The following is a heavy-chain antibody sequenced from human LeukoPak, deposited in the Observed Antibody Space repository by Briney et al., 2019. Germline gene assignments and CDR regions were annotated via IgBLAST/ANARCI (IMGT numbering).Heavy chain of an antibody. V-gene: IGHV1-18*01. J-gene: IGHJ6*02. CDR2: TSAYNGKT. D-gene: IGHD3-22*01. Sequence: ASVKVSCKASGYPFTSYGISWVRQAPGQGLEWMGWTSAYNGKTNYAQMLQGRVTMTIDTSTSTAYVELRSLSSDDTAVYYCARDPRLEYYDTSGYYYNYYYGMDVWGQGTTVTVSS. CDR3: ARDPRLEYYDTSGYYYNYYYGMDV. CDR1: GYPFTSYG.